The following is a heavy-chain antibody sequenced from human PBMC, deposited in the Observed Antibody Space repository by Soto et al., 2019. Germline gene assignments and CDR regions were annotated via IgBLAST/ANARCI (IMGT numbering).Heavy chain of an antibody. CDR3: ARDRRGGYGDYWFDP. CDR1: GDTFTSYA. D-gene: IGHD4-17*01. J-gene: IGHJ5*02. V-gene: IGHV1-3*01. Sequence: ASVKVACKASGDTFTSYAMHWVRQAPGQRLEWMGWINAGNGNTKYSQKFQGRVTITRDTSASTAYMELSSLRSEDTAVYYCARDRRGGYGDYWFDPWGQGTLVTVSS. CDR2: INAGNGNT.